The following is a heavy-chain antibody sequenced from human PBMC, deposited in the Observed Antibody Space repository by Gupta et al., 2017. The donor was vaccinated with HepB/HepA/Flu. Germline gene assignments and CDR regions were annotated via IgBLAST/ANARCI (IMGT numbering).Heavy chain of an antibody. V-gene: IGHV3-23*01. D-gene: IGHD4-11*01. Sequence: EVQLLESGGALVQPGGSLRLSCAASGFTFSNYAMSWVRQAPGKGLEWVSSISVSGGSADYAHSVKGRFTISRDNSRNTLYLQLNSLGAEDTAIYYCAKELRYDYSHPGLDYWGQGTLVTVSS. CDR1: GFTFSNYA. J-gene: IGHJ4*02. CDR3: AKELRYDYSHPGLDY. CDR2: ISVSGGSA.